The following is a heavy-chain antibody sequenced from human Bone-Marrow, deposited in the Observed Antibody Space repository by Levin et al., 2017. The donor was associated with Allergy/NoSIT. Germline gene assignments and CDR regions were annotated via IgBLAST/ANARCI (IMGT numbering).Heavy chain of an antibody. CDR3: ARGLPDGWFDP. V-gene: IGHV4-31*03. CDR1: GGSINSVRYY. CDR2: IFYSGST. J-gene: IGHJ5*02. D-gene: IGHD4-17*01. Sequence: SQTLSLTCTVSGGSINSVRYYWTWIRQQPGKGLEWIGHIFYSGSTYYSPSLKSRVTMSVDTSKNQLSLKLNSVTAADTAVYCCARGLPDGWFDPWGQGTLVTVSS.